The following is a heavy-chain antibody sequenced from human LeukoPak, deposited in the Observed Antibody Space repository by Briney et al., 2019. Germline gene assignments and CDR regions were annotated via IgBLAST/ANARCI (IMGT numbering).Heavy chain of an antibody. Sequence: PGGSLRLSCAASGFTFSSYAMSWVRQAPGKGLEWVSAISGSGDSTYYADSVKGRFTISRDNSKNTLYLQMNSLRAEDTAVYYCAKDGGEYGEFDYWGQGTLVTVSS. CDR1: GFTFSSYA. CDR2: ISGSGDST. CDR3: AKDGGEYGEFDY. D-gene: IGHD3-16*01. V-gene: IGHV3-23*01. J-gene: IGHJ4*02.